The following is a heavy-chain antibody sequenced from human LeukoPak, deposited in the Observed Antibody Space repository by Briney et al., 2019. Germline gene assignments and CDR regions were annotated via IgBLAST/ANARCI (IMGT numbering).Heavy chain of an antibody. D-gene: IGHD3-3*01. CDR1: GFTFSSYA. V-gene: IGHV3-23*01. CDR3: AKINFGVVETPSEPFDP. J-gene: IGHJ5*02. CDR2: ISGSGGST. Sequence: GGSLRLSCAASGFTFSSYAMSWVRQAPGKGLEWVSAISGSGGSTYYADSVKGRFTISRDNSKNTLYLQMNRLTAEDTAVYYCAKINFGVVETPSEPFDPWGQGTLVTVSS.